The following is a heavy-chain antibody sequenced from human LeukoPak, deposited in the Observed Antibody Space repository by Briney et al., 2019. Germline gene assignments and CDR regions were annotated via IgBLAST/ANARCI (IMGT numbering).Heavy chain of an antibody. J-gene: IGHJ4*02. Sequence: ASVKVSCKASGYTFTGYYMHWVRQAPGQGLEWMGWINPNSGGTNYAQKFQGRVTMTRDTSISTAYMELSRLRSDDTAVYYCARSRVGMESLDYWGQGTLVTVSS. V-gene: IGHV1-2*02. CDR2: INPNSGGT. CDR1: GYTFTGYY. CDR3: ARSRVGMESLDY. D-gene: IGHD1-14*01.